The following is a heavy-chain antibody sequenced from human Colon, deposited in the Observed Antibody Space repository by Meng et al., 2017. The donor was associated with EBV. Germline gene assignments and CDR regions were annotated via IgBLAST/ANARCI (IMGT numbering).Heavy chain of an antibody. CDR3: ARRRGGSGRDC. D-gene: IGHD3-10*01. Sequence: HVQVPRPGLVNPSEPLSLTCTVSGGPISSNVYYWDWVRQPPGKGLEWIGAIYHSGSTSYNPSLQSRVTMFVDTSKNQFSLMLTSVTATDTAVYYCARRRGGSGRDCWGQGTLVTVSS. CDR1: GGPISSNVYY. V-gene: IGHV4-39*01. CDR2: IYHSGST. J-gene: IGHJ4*02.